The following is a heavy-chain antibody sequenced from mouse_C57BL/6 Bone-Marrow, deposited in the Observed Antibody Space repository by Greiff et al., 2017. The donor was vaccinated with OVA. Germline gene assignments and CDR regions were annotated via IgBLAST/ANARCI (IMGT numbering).Heavy chain of an antibody. V-gene: IGHV1-26*01. J-gene: IGHJ2*01. CDR1: GYTFTDYY. CDR2: INPNNGGT. D-gene: IGHD1-1*01. Sequence: EVKLQQSGPELVKPGASVKISCKASGYTFTDYYMTWVKQSHGKSLEWIGDINPNNGGTSYNQKFKGKATLTVDKSSSTAYMELRSLTSEDSAVYYCADLFPLGYWGQGTTLTVSS. CDR3: ADLFPLGY.